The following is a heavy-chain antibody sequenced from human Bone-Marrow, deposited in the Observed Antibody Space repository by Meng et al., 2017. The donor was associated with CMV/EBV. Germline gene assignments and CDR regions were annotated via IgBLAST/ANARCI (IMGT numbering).Heavy chain of an antibody. CDR2: ISYDGSNK. Sequence: GESLKISCAASGFTFSSYAMHWVRQAPGKGLEWVAVISYDGSNKYYADSVKGRFTISRDNAKNTLYLQMNSLRAEDTAVYYCARARGMDVWGQGTTVTVSS. CDR3: ARARGMDV. V-gene: IGHV3-30*04. J-gene: IGHJ6*02. CDR1: GFTFSSYA.